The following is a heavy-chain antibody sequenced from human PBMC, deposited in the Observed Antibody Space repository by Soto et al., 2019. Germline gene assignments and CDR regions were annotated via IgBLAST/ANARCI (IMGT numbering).Heavy chain of an antibody. Sequence: QVQLVESGGGVVQPGRSLRLSCAASGFTFSSGMHWVRQAPGKGLEWVALISYDGSNKYYADSVKGRFTVSRDTSRNTLFLQMNNLRAEDTAVYYCAKAWEVPGAIDHWGQGTLVTISS. V-gene: IGHV3-30*18. CDR2: ISYDGSNK. J-gene: IGHJ4*02. D-gene: IGHD1-26*01. CDR1: GFTFSSG. CDR3: AKAWEVPGAIDH.